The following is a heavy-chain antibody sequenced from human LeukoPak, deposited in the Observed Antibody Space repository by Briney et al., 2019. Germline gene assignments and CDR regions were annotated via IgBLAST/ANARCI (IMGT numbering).Heavy chain of an antibody. CDR2: LFDSVNT. V-gene: IGHV4-59*11. CDR1: GGSISSHY. CDR3: ATIKRGSIFGYFDF. D-gene: IGHD5-18*01. J-gene: IGHJ4*02. Sequence: SGPGLVKPSETLSLTCTVSGGSISSHYWSWIRQPPGKGLEWIAYLFDSVNTKDNPSLQSRLTLSADTSKNQFSLRLSSVTAADTAVYYCATIKRGSIFGYFDFWGQGIKVTVSS.